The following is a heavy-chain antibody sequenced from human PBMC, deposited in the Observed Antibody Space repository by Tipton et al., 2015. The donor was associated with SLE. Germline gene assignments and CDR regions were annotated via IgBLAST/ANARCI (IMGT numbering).Heavy chain of an antibody. D-gene: IGHD3-10*01. CDR2: ISYIGSP. V-gene: IGHV4-59*11. CDR3: ARDHRDIWFGETFFDY. J-gene: IGHJ4*02. Sequence: TLSLTCTVSGGSISSHYWSWIRQPPGKGLEWIGFISYIGSPNYNPSLKSRVTISIDTSKNQFSLKLSSVTAADTAVYYCARDHRDIWFGETFFDYWGQGTLVTVSS. CDR1: GGSISSHY.